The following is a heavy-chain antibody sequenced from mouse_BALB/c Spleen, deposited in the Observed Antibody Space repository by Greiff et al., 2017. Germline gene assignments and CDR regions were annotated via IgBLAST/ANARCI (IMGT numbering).Heavy chain of an antibody. CDR3: ARDTARATFAY. CDR1: GFTFTDYY. Sequence: EVKLVESGGGLVQPGGSLRLSCATSGFTFTDYYMSWVRQPPGKALEWLGFIRNKANGYTTEYSASVKGRFTISRDNSQSILYLQMNTLRAEDSATYYCARDTARATFAYWGQGTLVTGS. D-gene: IGHD3-1*01. CDR2: IRNKANGYTT. V-gene: IGHV7-3*02. J-gene: IGHJ3*01.